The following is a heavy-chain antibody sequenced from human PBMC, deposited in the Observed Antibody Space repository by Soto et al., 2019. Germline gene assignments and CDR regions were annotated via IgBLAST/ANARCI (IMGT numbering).Heavy chain of an antibody. V-gene: IGHV4-59*08. CDR1: GGSISSYY. CDR3: ARQREWDQPFDY. D-gene: IGHD1-26*01. Sequence: QVQLQESGPGLVKPSETLSLTCTVSGGSISSYYWSWIRQPPGKGLEWIGYIYYSGSTNYNPSLKSRVTISVDTSKNQFSLKLSSVTVADTAVYYCARQREWDQPFDYWGQGTLVTVSS. CDR2: IYYSGST. J-gene: IGHJ4*02.